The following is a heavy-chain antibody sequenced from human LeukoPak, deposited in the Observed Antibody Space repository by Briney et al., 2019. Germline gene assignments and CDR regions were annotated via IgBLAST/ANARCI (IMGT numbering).Heavy chain of an antibody. CDR2: TIPIFGAT. CDR1: GGTFSGHA. J-gene: IGHJ6*03. CDR3: AGGDPFNHYMDV. Sequence: AASVKVSCKASGGTFSGHAISWVRQAPGQGLEWMGGTIPIFGATNYTQRFQGRITITTDESTTTAYMELTSLRSEDTAVYFCAGGDPFNHYMDVWGKGTSVTVFS. V-gene: IGHV1-69*05. D-gene: IGHD4-17*01.